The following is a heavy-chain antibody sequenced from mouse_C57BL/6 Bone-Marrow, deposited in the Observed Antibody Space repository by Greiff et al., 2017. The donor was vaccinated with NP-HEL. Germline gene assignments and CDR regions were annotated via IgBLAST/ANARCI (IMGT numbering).Heavy chain of an antibody. Sequence: EVMLVESGGDLVKPGGSLKLSCAASGFTFSSYGMSWVRQTPDKRLEWVATISSGGSYTYYPDSVKGRLTISRDNAKNTLYLQMSSLKSEDTAMYYCARQDYGSSYDAYWGQGTLVTVSA. J-gene: IGHJ3*01. CDR3: ARQDYGSSYDAY. D-gene: IGHD1-1*01. CDR1: GFTFSSYG. CDR2: ISSGGSYT. V-gene: IGHV5-6*01.